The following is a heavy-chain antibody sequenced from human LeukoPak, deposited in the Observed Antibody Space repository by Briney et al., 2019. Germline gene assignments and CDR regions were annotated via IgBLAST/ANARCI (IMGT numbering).Heavy chain of an antibody. J-gene: IGHJ4*02. Sequence: SETLSLTCTVSGGSISSGGYYWSWIRQHPGKGLEWIGYIYYSGSTYYNPSLKSRVTISVDTSKNQFSLKLSSVTAADTAVYYCARDRRDVVVPNYFDYWGQGTLVTVSS. D-gene: IGHD2-2*01. V-gene: IGHV4-31*03. CDR2: IYYSGST. CDR1: GGSISSGGYY. CDR3: ARDRRDVVVPNYFDY.